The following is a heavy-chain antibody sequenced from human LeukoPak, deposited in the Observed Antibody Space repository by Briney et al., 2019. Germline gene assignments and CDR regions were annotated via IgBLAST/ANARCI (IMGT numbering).Heavy chain of an antibody. V-gene: IGHV3-7*03. J-gene: IGHJ3*02. CDR3: ARGGSSLYAFDI. D-gene: IGHD2-2*01. CDR2: IKQEGSEN. Sequence: QSGGSLRLSCAASGFTFSRHWVTWVRQAPGKGLEWVANIKQEGSENYYVDSVKGQFTISRDNSKNTLYLQMNSLRAEDTAVYYCARGGSSLYAFDIWGQGTMVTVSS. CDR1: GFTFSRHW.